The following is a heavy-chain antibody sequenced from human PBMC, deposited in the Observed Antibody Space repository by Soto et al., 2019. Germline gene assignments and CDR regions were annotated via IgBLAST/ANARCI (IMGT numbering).Heavy chain of an antibody. CDR3: ARPIQYYFDTSAQSAWFDP. J-gene: IGHJ5*02. Sequence: ASVKVSCKASGYTFTSYGISWVRQAPGQGLERMGWISAYNGNTNYSQRLQGRVTITRDTSASTAYMELSSLRSEDTAVYYCARPIQYYFDTSAQSAWFDPWGQGTLVTVSS. V-gene: IGHV1-18*01. CDR2: ISAYNGNT. D-gene: IGHD3-22*01. CDR1: GYTFTSYG.